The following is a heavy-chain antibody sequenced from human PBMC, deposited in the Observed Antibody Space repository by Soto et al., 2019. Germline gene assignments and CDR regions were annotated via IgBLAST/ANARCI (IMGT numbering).Heavy chain of an antibody. CDR1: GDFLSRGGYS. V-gene: IGHV4-30-2*01. J-gene: IGHJ4*02. CDR2: IYHRGST. Sequence: SENLSLPCAVSGDFLSRGGYSVSRIRQPKGKGLEWIGYIYHRGSTHSNPSLKSRVTISLDRSKNHFSLKLSSVPADDTAVYYCVFFLGILSSARVFDYWGQGTLVTVSS. CDR3: VFFLGILSSARVFDY. D-gene: IGHD3-16*02.